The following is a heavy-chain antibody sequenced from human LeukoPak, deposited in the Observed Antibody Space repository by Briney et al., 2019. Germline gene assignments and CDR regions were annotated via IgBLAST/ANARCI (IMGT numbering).Heavy chain of an antibody. D-gene: IGHD5-18*01. J-gene: IGHJ4*02. CDR3: AKGIGAYSYGFDY. V-gene: IGHV3-23*01. CDR2: VSGSGGST. CDR1: GFTFSSYA. Sequence: GGSLRLSCAATGFTFSSYAMTWVRQTPGKGLEWVSIVSGSGGSTYYADSVKGRFTMSRDDSKNTLYLQVNSLRAEDTAIYYCAKGIGAYSYGFDYWGQGTLVTVSS.